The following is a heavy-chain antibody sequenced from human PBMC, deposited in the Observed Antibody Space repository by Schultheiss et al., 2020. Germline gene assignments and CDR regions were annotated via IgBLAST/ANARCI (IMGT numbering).Heavy chain of an antibody. Sequence: SQTLSLTCAISGYSVSSNSAAWNWIRQSPSRGLEWLGRTYYRSKWYNDYAVSVKSRITINPDTSKNQFSLQLNSVTPEDTAVYYCARLSRIAAAGRAVLYGMDVWGQGTTVTVSS. D-gene: IGHD6-13*01. J-gene: IGHJ6*02. CDR2: TYYRSKWYN. CDR1: GYSVSSNSAA. CDR3: ARLSRIAAAGRAVLYGMDV. V-gene: IGHV6-1*01.